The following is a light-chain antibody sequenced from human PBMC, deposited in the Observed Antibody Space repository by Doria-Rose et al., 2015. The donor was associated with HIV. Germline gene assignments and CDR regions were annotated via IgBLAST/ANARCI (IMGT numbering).Light chain of an antibody. CDR3: HQYGTSWT. V-gene: IGKV3-20*01. J-gene: IGKJ1*01. CDR2: DGS. CDR1: QSFSSTY. Sequence: EIVMTQSPGTLSLSPGERATLSCRASQSFSSTYLAWYQQKPGQAPSLLIYDGSTRATGIPDGFSASGSGTDFTLTINRLEPGDFALYYCHQYGTSWTFGQGTKVEI.